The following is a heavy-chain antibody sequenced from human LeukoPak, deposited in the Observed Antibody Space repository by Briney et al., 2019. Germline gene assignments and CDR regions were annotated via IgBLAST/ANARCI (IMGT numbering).Heavy chain of an antibody. V-gene: IGHV1-18*01. D-gene: IGHD6-6*01. CDR1: GGTFSSYA. CDR2: ISAYNGNT. Sequence: GASVKVSCKASGGTFSSYAISWVRQAPGQGLEWMGWISAYNGNTNYAQKLQGRVTMTTDTSTSTAYMELRSLRSDDTAVYYCARSEDKSSLYWYFDLWGRGTLVTVSS. CDR3: ARSEDKSSLYWYFDL. J-gene: IGHJ2*01.